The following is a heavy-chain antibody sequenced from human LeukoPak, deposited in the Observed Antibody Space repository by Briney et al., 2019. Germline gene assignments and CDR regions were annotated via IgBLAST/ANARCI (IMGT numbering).Heavy chain of an antibody. CDR2: IYSGGST. D-gene: IGHD4-17*01. CDR1: GFTVSSNY. CDR3: ARHDDYGDYGWFDP. V-gene: IGHV3-66*04. J-gene: IGHJ5*02. Sequence: PGGSLRLSCAASGFTVSSNYMSWVRQAPGKGLEWVSVIYSGGSTYYADSVKGRFTISRDNSKNTLYLQMNSLRAEDTAGYYCARHDDYGDYGWFDPWGQGTLVTVSS.